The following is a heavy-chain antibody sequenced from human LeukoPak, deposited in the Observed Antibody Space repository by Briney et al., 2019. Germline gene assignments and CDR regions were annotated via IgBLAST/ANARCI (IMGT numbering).Heavy chain of an antibody. V-gene: IGHV1-18*04. D-gene: IGHD5-12*01. CDR3: ARGLVATIVYYMDV. CDR1: GYTFINNW. J-gene: IGHJ6*03. CDR2: SSAYNGNT. Sequence: ASVKVSCKASGYTFINNWMHWVRQAPGQGLEWMGWSSAYNGNTNYAQKLQGRVTMTTDTSTSTAYMELRSLRSDDTAVYYCARGLVATIVYYMDVWGKGTTVTVSS.